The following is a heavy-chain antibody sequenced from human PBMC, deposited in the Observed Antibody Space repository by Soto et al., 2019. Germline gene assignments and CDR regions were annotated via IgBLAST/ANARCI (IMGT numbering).Heavy chain of an antibody. J-gene: IGHJ5*02. V-gene: IGHV1-69*01. D-gene: IGHD6-6*01. CDR1: GGTFTNYV. Sequence: QVQLVQSGAEVRKPGSSVKVSCKISGGTFTNYVISWLRQAPGQGLEWMGGLIPIFGAANVAQKFQGRVTITAGESTSTVNMELSSLTSEDTAVYYGARGRSSHNFDPGGEGTLVTVSS. CDR3: ARGRSSHNFDP. CDR2: LIPIFGAA.